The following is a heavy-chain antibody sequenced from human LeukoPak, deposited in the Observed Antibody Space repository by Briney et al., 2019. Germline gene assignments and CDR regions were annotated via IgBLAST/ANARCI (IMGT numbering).Heavy chain of an antibody. V-gene: IGHV4-34*01. CDR1: GGSFSGYY. D-gene: IGHD3-9*01. J-gene: IGHJ4*02. Sequence: SSETLSLTCAVYGGSFSGYYWSRIRQPPGKGLEWIGEINHSGSTNYNPSLKSRVTISVDTSKNQFSLKLSSVTAADTAVYYCARGVSLGNRILTGRSFDYWGQGTLVTVSS. CDR2: INHSGST. CDR3: ARGVSLGNRILTGRSFDY.